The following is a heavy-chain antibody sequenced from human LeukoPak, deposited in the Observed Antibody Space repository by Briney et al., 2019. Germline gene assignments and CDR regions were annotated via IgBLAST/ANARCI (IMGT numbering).Heavy chain of an antibody. V-gene: IGHV5-51*01. Sequence: GESLKISCKGSGYSFTSYWIGCVRQMRGKGLEWMGIIDPGDSDTRYSPSFQGQVSISADKSISTADLQWSSLKASDTAMYYCARPTDGYTPNDYWGQGTLVTVSS. CDR2: IDPGDSDT. D-gene: IGHD5-12*01. J-gene: IGHJ4*02. CDR1: GYSFTSYW. CDR3: ARPTDGYTPNDY.